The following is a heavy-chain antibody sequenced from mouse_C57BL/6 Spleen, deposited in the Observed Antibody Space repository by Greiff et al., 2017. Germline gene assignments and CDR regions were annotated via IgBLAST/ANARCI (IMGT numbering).Heavy chain of an antibody. D-gene: IGHD1-1*01. Sequence: QVQLQQPGAELVKPGASVKLSCKASGYTFTSYWMHWVKQRPGQGLAWIGMIHPNSGSTNYNEKFKSKATLTVDKSSSTAYMQLSSLTSEDSAVYYCARRYYGSSSYAMDYWGQGTSVTVSS. V-gene: IGHV1-64*01. CDR3: ARRYYGSSSYAMDY. CDR2: IHPNSGST. CDR1: GYTFTSYW. J-gene: IGHJ4*01.